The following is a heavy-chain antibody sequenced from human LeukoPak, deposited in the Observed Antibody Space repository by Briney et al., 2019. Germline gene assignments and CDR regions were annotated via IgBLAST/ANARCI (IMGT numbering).Heavy chain of an antibody. CDR3: TRDRHGNYGMDV. J-gene: IGHJ6*02. CDR1: GDSVSTNSAA. Sequence: SQTLSLTCAISGDSVSTNSAAWNWIRQSPSRGLEWLGRTYYRSKWYNDYAVSVKSRITVNPDTYKNQFSLHLNSVTPEDTAVYYCTRDRHGNYGMDVWGQGTTVTVSS. V-gene: IGHV6-1*01. CDR2: TYYRSKWYN.